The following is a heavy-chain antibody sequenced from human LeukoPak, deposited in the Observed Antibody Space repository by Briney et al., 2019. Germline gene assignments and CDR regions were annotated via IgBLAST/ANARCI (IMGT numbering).Heavy chain of an antibody. Sequence: GGSLRLSCVASGFSFSTHGMHWVRQAPGKGLAWVAIIWYDGSHINYADSVRGRFTISRDNSKNTLYLQMNSLRAEDTDLYYCATENGDYTLDYWGQGTLVTVSS. CDR1: GFSFSTHG. CDR2: IWYDGSHI. CDR3: ATENGDYTLDY. D-gene: IGHD4-17*01. J-gene: IGHJ4*02. V-gene: IGHV3-33*01.